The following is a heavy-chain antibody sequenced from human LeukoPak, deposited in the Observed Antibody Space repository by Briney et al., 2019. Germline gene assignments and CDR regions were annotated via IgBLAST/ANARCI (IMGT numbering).Heavy chain of an antibody. CDR3: AKDQEIAYYDILYPFDY. Sequence: QPGRSLRLSCAASGFTFDDYAMHWVRQAPGKGLEWVSGISWNSGSIGYADSVKGRFTISRDNSKNTLYLQMNSLRAEDTAVYYCAKDQEIAYYDILYPFDYWGQGTLVTVSS. CDR1: GFTFDDYA. CDR2: ISWNSGSI. D-gene: IGHD3-9*01. V-gene: IGHV3-9*01. J-gene: IGHJ4*02.